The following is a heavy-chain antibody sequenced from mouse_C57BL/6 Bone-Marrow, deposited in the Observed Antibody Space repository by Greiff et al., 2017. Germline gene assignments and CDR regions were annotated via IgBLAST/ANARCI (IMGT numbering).Heavy chain of an antibody. CDR1: GYTFTSYW. V-gene: IGHV1-55*01. J-gene: IGHJ4*01. CDR2: IHPGSGST. Sequence: QVQLQQPGAELVKPGASVKMSCKASGYTFTSYWITWVKQRPGPGLEWIGDIHPGSGSTNYNEKFKSKATLTVDTSSSTAYMQLISLTDDDAAVYYWAREPYYYSMDYWGQGTSVTVSS. CDR3: AREPYYYSMDY.